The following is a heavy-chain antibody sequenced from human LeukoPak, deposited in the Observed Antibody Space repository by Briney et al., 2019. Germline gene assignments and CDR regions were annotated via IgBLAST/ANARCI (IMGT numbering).Heavy chain of an antibody. CDR2: IGGRDGGT. CDR1: GFTFSNYA. Sequence: GASLRLSCAASGFTFSNYAMSWVRQAPGKGLEWVLAIGGRDGGTYYADSVKGRFTVSRDDPKNTLYLQMNTLRAEDTAVYYCAKWGDYDILTGYYDSDYWGQGTLVTVSS. J-gene: IGHJ4*02. V-gene: IGHV3-23*01. CDR3: AKWGDYDILTGYYDSDY. D-gene: IGHD3-9*01.